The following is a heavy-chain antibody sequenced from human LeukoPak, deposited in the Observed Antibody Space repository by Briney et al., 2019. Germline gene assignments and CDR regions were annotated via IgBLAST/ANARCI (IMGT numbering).Heavy chain of an antibody. Sequence: GGSLRLSCAASGFTFSSYEMNWVRQAPGKGLEWVAVISYDGSNKYYADSVKGRFTISRDNSKNTLSLQMNSLRAEDTAVYYCARESEYSSNAFDYWGQGTLVTVSS. CDR1: GFTFSSYE. CDR2: ISYDGSNK. D-gene: IGHD6-6*01. CDR3: ARESEYSSNAFDY. J-gene: IGHJ4*02. V-gene: IGHV3-30*03.